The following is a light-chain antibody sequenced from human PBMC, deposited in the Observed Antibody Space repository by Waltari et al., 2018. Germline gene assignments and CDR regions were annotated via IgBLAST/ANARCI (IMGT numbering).Light chain of an antibody. CDR2: GEP. V-gene: IGLV1-40*01. CDR1: SPNIGAGYD. CDR3: QSYDTNLRDWV. Sequence: QSVLTQPPSVSGAPGQRVTISCIGYSPNIGAGYDVQWYQQLPGTAPKLLISGEPRRPPGVPDRFSASKSGTSVSLAITGLQPEDEAHYYCQSYDTNLRDWVFGGGTKLTVL. J-gene: IGLJ3*02.